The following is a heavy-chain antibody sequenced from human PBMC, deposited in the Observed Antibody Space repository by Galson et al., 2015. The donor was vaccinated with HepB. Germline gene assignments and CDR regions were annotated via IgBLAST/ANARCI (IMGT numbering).Heavy chain of an antibody. D-gene: IGHD3-10*01. J-gene: IGHJ6*02. CDR1: GFTFSSYW. CDR2: INQDGSSK. CDR3: ARRISLVRVIFTKPDYYYGMDV. V-gene: IGHV3-7*03. Sequence: SLRLSCAASGFTFSSYWMNWVRQAPGKGLEWVAHINQDGSSKYYADSVKGRFTISRDNAKDSVFRQLDSLRAEDTAIYYCARRISLVRVIFTKPDYYYGMDVWGQGTTLTVAS.